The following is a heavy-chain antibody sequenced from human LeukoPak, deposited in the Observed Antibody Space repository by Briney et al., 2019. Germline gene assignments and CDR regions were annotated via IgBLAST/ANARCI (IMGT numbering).Heavy chain of an antibody. CDR2: IYYSGST. CDR3: ASTPGSSSWYSFYYYYMDV. Sequence: SETLSLTCTVSGGSISSYYWGWIRQPPGKGLEWIGSIYYSGSTYYNPSLKSRVTISVDTSKNQFSLKLSSVTAADTAVYYCASTPGSSSWYSFYYYYMDVWGKGTTVTVSS. CDR1: GGSISSYY. D-gene: IGHD6-13*01. J-gene: IGHJ6*03. V-gene: IGHV4-39*07.